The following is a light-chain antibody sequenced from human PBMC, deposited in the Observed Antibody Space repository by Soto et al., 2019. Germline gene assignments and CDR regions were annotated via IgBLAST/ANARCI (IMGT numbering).Light chain of an antibody. CDR1: ESVTSSY. V-gene: IGKV3-20*01. J-gene: IGKJ5*01. Sequence: IVLTQSPGALALSPGERATLSCRASESVTSSYLAWHQQKPGQAPRLLIYGASTRATGIPYRFSGSGSGTDFTLTISRLEPEDFAVYYCQQYGSSPPITFGQGTRLEIK. CDR3: QQYGSSPPIT. CDR2: GAS.